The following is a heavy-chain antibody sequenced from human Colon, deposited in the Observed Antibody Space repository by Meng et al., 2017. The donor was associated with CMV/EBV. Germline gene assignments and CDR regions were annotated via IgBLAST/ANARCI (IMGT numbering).Heavy chain of an antibody. CDR2: ISSSTSDI. D-gene: IGHD2-2*01. CDR1: GFTFNMNS. CDR3: AREICSGTFCYFYFGMDV. J-gene: IGHJ6*02. V-gene: IGHV3-21*01. Sequence: GESLKISCAASGFTFNMNSMNWVRQPPGKGLEWVSSISSSTSDIYYAESVKGRFTISRDNVKNSLYLQMNSLTAEDTATYYCAREICSGTFCYFYFGMDVWGQGTTVTVSS.